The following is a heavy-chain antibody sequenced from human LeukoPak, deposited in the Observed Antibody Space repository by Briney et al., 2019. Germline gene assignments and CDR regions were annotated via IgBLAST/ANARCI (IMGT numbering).Heavy chain of an antibody. CDR1: GFTFSSFA. D-gene: IGHD1-1*01. Sequence: PGRSLRLSCAASGFTFSSFAMHWVRQAPGKGLEWVAVISYDGSNKYYADSVKGRFTVSRDNSKNTLYLQMNSLRAEDTAVYYCARRDWNDEFDYWGQGTLVTVSS. CDR3: ARRDWNDEFDY. CDR2: ISYDGSNK. J-gene: IGHJ4*02. V-gene: IGHV3-30*04.